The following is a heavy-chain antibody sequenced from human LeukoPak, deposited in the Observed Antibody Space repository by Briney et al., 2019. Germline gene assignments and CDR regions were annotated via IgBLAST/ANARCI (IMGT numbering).Heavy chain of an antibody. CDR1: GGSFSGYY. CDR2: INPRGST. J-gene: IGHJ4*02. V-gene: IGHV4-34*01. CDR3: ARRRLGYYFDY. D-gene: IGHD5-24*01. Sequence: SETLSLTCGVYGGSFSGYYWSWIRQPPGKGLEWIGEINPRGSTNYNPSLKSRVTLSADTSKNQSSLTLNSVTAADTAVYYCARRRLGYYFDYWGQGTLVTVSS.